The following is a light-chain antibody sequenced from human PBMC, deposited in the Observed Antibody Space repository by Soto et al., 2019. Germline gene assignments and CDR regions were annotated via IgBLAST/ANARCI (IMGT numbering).Light chain of an antibody. V-gene: IGLV2-11*01. Sequence: QSVLTQPRSVSGSPGQSVTISCTGTSSDVGGYDYVSWYQQYPGKAPKLLISDVTERPSGVPDRFSGSKSGNTASLTISGLQVEVVTIYYSSSFTGIYRLFATGPKVT. J-gene: IGLJ1*01. CDR1: SSDVGGYDY. CDR3: SSFTGIYRL. CDR2: DVT.